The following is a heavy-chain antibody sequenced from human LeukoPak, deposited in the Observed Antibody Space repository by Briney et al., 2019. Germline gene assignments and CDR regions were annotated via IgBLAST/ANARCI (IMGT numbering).Heavy chain of an antibody. Sequence: GGSLRLSCAASGFTFSSSAMSWVHQAPGKGLEWVSAISNNGGYTYYADSVQGRFTISRDNSKSTLCLQMNSLRAEDTAVYYCAKQLGYCSDGSCYFPYWGQGTLVTVSS. D-gene: IGHD2-15*01. V-gene: IGHV3-23*01. CDR2: ISNNGGYT. J-gene: IGHJ4*02. CDR3: AKQLGYCSDGSCYFPY. CDR1: GFTFSSSA.